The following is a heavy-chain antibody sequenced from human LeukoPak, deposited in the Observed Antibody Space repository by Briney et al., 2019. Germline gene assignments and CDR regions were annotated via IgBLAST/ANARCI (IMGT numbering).Heavy chain of an antibody. CDR2: IEHDGTYQ. V-gene: IGHV3-30*02. Sequence: GGSLRLSCAASGFTFSPNGMHWVRQAPGKGLEQMAVIEHDGTYQRYADSVKGRFTTSKDNSKNTLYLQMNRLRVKETGLYYCVKEQSGGWYRVADHWGRGNLVIVSS. J-gene: IGHJ4*02. D-gene: IGHD6-19*01. CDR3: VKEQSGGWYRVADH. CDR1: GFTFSPNG.